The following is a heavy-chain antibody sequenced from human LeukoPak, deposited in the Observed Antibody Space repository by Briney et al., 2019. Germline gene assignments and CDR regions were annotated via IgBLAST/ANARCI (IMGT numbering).Heavy chain of an antibody. J-gene: IGHJ6*02. V-gene: IGHV1-46*01. CDR3: ARATYSYGVDYYYYYGMDV. CDR1: GYTFTSYY. D-gene: IGHD5-18*01. CDR2: INPSGGST. Sequence: ASVTVSCTASGYTFTSYYMHWVRQAPGQGLEWVGIINPSGGSTNYAQKLQGRVTMTRDTSTSTVYMDLSSLRSEDTAVYYCARATYSYGVDYYYYYGMDVWGHGTTVTVSS.